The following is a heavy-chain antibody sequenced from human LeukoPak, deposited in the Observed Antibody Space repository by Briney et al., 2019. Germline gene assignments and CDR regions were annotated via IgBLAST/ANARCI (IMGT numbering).Heavy chain of an antibody. V-gene: IGHV4-59*01. D-gene: IGHD1-26*01. CDR3: ARDRGSYWGIDY. CDR2: IYYSGST. Sequence: SETLSLTCTVSGGSISSYYWSWIRQPPGKGLEWIGYIYYSGSTNYNPSLKSRVTISVDTSKNQFSLKLSSVTAADTAVYYGARDRGSYWGIDYWGQGTLVTVSS. J-gene: IGHJ4*02. CDR1: GGSISSYY.